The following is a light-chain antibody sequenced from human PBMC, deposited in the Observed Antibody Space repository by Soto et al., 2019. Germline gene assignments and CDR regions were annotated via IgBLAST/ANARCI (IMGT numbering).Light chain of an antibody. V-gene: IGKV3-11*01. Sequence: VLTQSPATLSLSPGERATLSCRASQSVSTFLLWYQHKPGQAPRLLIYGASNRATGVPARFSGSGSGTDFTRTIGSLEPEDFAVYYCQQRNSWTFGKGTKVEIK. J-gene: IGKJ1*01. CDR1: QSVSTF. CDR2: GAS. CDR3: QQRNSWT.